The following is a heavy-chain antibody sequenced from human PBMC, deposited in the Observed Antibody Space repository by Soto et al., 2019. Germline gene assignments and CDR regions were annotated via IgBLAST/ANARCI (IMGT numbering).Heavy chain of an antibody. CDR1: GFTFSSYA. J-gene: IGHJ4*02. D-gene: IGHD2-21*02. V-gene: IGHV3-23*01. CDR2: ISGSGGST. Sequence: PGGSLRLSCAASGFTFSSYAMSWVRQAPGKGLEWVSAISGSGGSTYYADSVKGRYTISRDNSKNTLYQQMNSLRAEDTAVYYFAKDQSIPRGDRIPYYFDYWGQGTLVTVPS. CDR3: AKDQSIPRGDRIPYYFDY.